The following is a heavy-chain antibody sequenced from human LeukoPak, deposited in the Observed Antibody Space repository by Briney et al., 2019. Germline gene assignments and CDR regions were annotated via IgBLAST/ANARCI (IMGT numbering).Heavy chain of an antibody. V-gene: IGHV1-2*02. CDR3: ARDSPHQRFDY. CDR1: GYTFIDYW. CDR2: IDLKTGDI. J-gene: IGHJ4*02. Sequence: ASVKVSCKASGYTFIDYWIHWVRQAPGQGLEWMGRIDLKTGDITSAQKFQGRVTMTRDTSISTTYMDLSGLGTDDTAVYHCARDSPHQRFDYWGQGTLVTLSS.